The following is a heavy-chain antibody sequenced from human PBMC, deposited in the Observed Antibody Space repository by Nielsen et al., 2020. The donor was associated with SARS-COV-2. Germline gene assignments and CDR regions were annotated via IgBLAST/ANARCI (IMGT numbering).Heavy chain of an antibody. J-gene: IGHJ2*01. CDR2: INPSGSDT. D-gene: IGHD6-19*01. V-gene: IGHV3-23*05. CDR3: AIGFGIAVPGTWHFDL. Sequence: GGSLRLSCAASGINFDRTPMSWVRQAPGKGLEWVSGINPSGSDTYYTDSVKGRFSISRDNSKNTMDLQMNSLRAEDTAVYYCAIGFGIAVPGTWHFDLWGRGTLVTVSS. CDR1: GINFDRTP.